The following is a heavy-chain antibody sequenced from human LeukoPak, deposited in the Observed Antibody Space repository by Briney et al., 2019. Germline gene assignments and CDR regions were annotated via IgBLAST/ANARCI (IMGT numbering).Heavy chain of an antibody. V-gene: IGHV3-23*01. Sequence: SGGSLKLSCPASEFTFSNYAMGWFRQAPGKGLEWSSLISGSGGGTYFADSVKGRFTISRDNSKNTLYLQMDGLRAEDTAMYYCAPDLRGSAWSLDDWGQGTLVTVSS. CDR1: EFTFSNYA. J-gene: IGHJ4*02. CDR3: APDLRGSAWSLDD. CDR2: ISGSGGGT. D-gene: IGHD6-13*01.